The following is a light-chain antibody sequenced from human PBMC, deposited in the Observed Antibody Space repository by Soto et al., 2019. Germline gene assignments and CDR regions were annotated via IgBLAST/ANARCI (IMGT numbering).Light chain of an antibody. CDR1: QSISDS. Sequence: DIPMTQSPSTLSASVGDRVTITCRASQSISDSLAWYQQKPGKAPKLLIYEASSLKSGVPSRFSGSRSGTEYTLHISSLQPDDFATYYCQQYNGYWTFGQGTKVEIK. V-gene: IGKV1-5*03. J-gene: IGKJ1*01. CDR2: EAS. CDR3: QQYNGYWT.